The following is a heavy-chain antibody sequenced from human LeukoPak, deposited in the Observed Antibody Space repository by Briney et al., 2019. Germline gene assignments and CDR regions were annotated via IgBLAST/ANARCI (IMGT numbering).Heavy chain of an antibody. Sequence: GGSLRLSCAASGFTVSSNYMSWVRQAPGKGLEWVSVIYSGGSTYYADSVKGRFTISRDNSKNTLYLQMNSLRAEDTAVYYCARDQWHTTHYGMDVWGQGTTVTVSS. CDR3: ARDQWHTTHYGMDV. D-gene: IGHD6-19*01. J-gene: IGHJ6*02. CDR2: IYSGGST. V-gene: IGHV3-53*01. CDR1: GFTVSSNY.